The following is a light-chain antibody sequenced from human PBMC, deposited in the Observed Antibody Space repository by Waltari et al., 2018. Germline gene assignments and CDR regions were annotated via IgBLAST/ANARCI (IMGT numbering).Light chain of an antibody. CDR1: QSISNW. CDR3: QQYNSYSVLT. Sequence: DIQMTQSPSTLSASVGDRVTITCRASQSISNWLAWYQQKPGKAPKLLIYEASTLESGVPARFSGSVSGTEFTLTISSLQADDVATYYCQQYNSYSVLTFGGGTKVEIK. CDR2: EAS. J-gene: IGKJ4*01. V-gene: IGKV1-5*03.